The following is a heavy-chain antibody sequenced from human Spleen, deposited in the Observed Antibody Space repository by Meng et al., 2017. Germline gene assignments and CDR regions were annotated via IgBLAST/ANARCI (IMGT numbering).Heavy chain of an antibody. J-gene: IGHJ4*02. Sequence: SETLSLTCVVSGGSFSDYYWSWTRQPPGKGLEWSGEINHRGNTNYNSFLESRVTISVDTSQNSLSLKLSSVTAADSAVYYCAREYSSSWYAMDYWGQGTLVTVSS. CDR3: AREYSSSWYAMDY. CDR1: GGSFSDYY. CDR2: INHRGNT. V-gene: IGHV4-34*01. D-gene: IGHD6-13*01.